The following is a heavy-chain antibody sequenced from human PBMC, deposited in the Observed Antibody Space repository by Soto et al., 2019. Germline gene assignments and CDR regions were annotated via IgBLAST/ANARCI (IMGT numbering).Heavy chain of an antibody. D-gene: IGHD6-19*01. J-gene: IGHJ4*02. V-gene: IGHV4-61*01. CDR3: ARGGSSGIDY. CDR1: GGSVSSGSYY. CDR2: IYYSGST. Sequence: PSETLSLTCTVSGGSVSSGSYYWSWIRQPPGKGLEWIGYIYYSGSTNYNPSLKSRVTISVDTSKNQFSLKLSSVTAADTAVYYCARGGSSGIDYWGQGTLVTVSS.